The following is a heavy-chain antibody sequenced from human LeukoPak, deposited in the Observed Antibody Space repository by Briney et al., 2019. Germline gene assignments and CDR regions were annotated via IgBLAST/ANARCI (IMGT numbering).Heavy chain of an antibody. D-gene: IGHD2-15*01. J-gene: IGHJ5*02. V-gene: IGHV4-59*01. CDR1: GGSISSYY. CDR2: IYYSGTT. Sequence: SSGTLSLTCTVSGGSISSYYWSWIRQPPGKGLEWIGYIYYSGTTNYNPSLKSRVTISVDTSKNQFSLNLISVTAADTAVYFCARGRGGGGSSNNWFDPWGQGTLVTVSS. CDR3: ARGRGGGGSSNNWFDP.